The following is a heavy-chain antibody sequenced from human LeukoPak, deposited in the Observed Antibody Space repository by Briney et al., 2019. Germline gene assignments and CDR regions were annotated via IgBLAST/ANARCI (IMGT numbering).Heavy chain of an antibody. V-gene: IGHV4-59*01. Sequence: PSETLSLTCTVSGGSISSYYWSWIRQPPGKGLEWIGYIYYSGSTNYNPSLKSRVTISVDTSKNQFSLKLSSVTAADTAVYYCARDMGRGYCGGDCYSQWGQGTLVTVSS. J-gene: IGHJ4*02. D-gene: IGHD2-21*02. CDR2: IYYSGST. CDR3: ARDMGRGYCGGDCYSQ. CDR1: GGSISSYY.